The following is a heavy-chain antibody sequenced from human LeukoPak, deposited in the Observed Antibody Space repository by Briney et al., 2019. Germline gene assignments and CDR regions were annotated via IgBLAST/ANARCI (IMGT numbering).Heavy chain of an antibody. Sequence: GGSLRLSCAASGFTFSNYRMNWVRQAPGKGLEWVSSISSSSSYIYYADSVKGRFTISRDNAKNSLYLQMNSLRAEDTAVYYCARDRPTGYSSSCPDYWGQGTLVTVSS. D-gene: IGHD6-13*01. CDR3: ARDRPTGYSSSCPDY. J-gene: IGHJ4*02. V-gene: IGHV3-21*01. CDR1: GFTFSNYR. CDR2: ISSSSSYI.